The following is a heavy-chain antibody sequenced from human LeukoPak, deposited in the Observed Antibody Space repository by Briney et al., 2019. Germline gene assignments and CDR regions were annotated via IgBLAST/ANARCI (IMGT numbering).Heavy chain of an antibody. CDR2: ISPGDSDT. V-gene: IGHV5-51*01. CDR3: ARYCGGYCYSGIDY. D-gene: IGHD2-21*02. J-gene: IGHJ4*02. Sequence: GESLKISCKGSGYSFTNNWIGWVRQMPGKGLEWMGIISPGDSDTTYSPSFRGQVTISADKSITTAYLQWSSLKASDTAMYYCARYCGGYCYSGIDYWGQGTLVTVSS. CDR1: GYSFTNNW.